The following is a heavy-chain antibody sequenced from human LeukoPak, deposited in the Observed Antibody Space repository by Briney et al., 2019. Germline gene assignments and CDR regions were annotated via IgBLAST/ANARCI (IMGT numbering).Heavy chain of an antibody. CDR1: GYTFTSYG. Sequence: ASVKVSCKAPGYTFTSYGISWVRQAPGQGLEWMGWISAYNGNTNYAQKLQGRVTMTTDTSTSTAYMELRSLRSDDTAVYYCARDAAARYYGSGSYPDAFDIWGQGTMVTVSS. CDR2: ISAYNGNT. D-gene: IGHD3-10*01. CDR3: ARDAAARYYGSGSYPDAFDI. J-gene: IGHJ3*02. V-gene: IGHV1-18*01.